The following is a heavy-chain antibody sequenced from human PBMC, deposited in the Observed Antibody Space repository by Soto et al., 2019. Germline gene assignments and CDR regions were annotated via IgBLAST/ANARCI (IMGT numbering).Heavy chain of an antibody. V-gene: IGHV1-69*02. CDR1: GGTFSNDI. J-gene: IGHJ4*01. CDR3: VKNSPIGSTYSGYDGIDY. CDR2: IVLLLNIA. Sequence: SVKVSCKSSGGTFSNDIITWVRQAPGQGLEWMGRIVLLLNIANYAQKFQGRVTITADKSTGTAYMELNSLRSEDTAVYYCVKNSPIGSTYSGYDGIDYWG. D-gene: IGHD5-12*01.